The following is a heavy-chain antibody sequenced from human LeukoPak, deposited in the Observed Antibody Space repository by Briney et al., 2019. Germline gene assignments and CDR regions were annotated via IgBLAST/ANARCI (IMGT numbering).Heavy chain of an antibody. J-gene: IGHJ3*02. D-gene: IGHD6-13*01. V-gene: IGHV4-61*02. CDR3: ATPTSYSSSWYAFDI. CDR2: IYTSGST. CDR1: GGSISSGSDY. Sequence: SETLSLTCTVSGGSISSGSDYWSWIWQPAGKGLEWIGRIYTSGSTNYNPSLKSRVTISVDTSKNQFSLKLSSVTAADTAVYYCATPTSYSSSWYAFDIWGQGTMVTVSS.